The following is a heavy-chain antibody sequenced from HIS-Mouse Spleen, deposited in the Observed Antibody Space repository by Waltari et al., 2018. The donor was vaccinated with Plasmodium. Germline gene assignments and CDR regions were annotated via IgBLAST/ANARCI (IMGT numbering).Heavy chain of an antibody. D-gene: IGHD4-4*01. CDR1: GGSISSSSYY. J-gene: IGHJ4*02. CDR3: AREKYSNCFDY. V-gene: IGHV4-39*07. CDR2: VYYSGST. Sequence: QLQLQESGPGLVKPSETLSLTCSVSGGSISSSSYYWGWIRQPPGKGLEWLGSVYYSGSTYYNPSLKSRVTISVDTSKNQFSLKLSSVTAADTAVYYCAREKYSNCFDYWGQGTLVTVSS.